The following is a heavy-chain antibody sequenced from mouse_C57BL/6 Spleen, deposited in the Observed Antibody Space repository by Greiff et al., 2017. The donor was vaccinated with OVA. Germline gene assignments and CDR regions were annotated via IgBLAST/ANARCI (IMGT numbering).Heavy chain of an antibody. J-gene: IGHJ2*01. CDR1: GYSITSGYY. CDR2: ISYDGSN. Sequence: DVQLQESGPGLVKPSQSLSLTCSVTGYSITSGYYWNWIRQFPGNKLEWMGYISYDGSNNYNPSLKNRISITRDTSKNQFFLKLNSVTTEDTATYYCARGPYSNDFDYWGQGTTLTVSS. D-gene: IGHD2-5*01. CDR3: ARGPYSNDFDY. V-gene: IGHV3-6*01.